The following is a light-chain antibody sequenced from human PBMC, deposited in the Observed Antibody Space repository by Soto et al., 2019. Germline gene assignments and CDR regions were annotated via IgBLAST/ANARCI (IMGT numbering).Light chain of an antibody. V-gene: IGKV1-5*01. CDR1: QSISSY. CDR3: QQYHTYPWT. CDR2: DAS. J-gene: IGKJ1*01. Sequence: DIQMTQSPSTLFASVGDRVTITCRASQSISSYLAWYQQKPGKAPKVLIFDASSLESGVPSRFSGSGSGTEFTLSISGLQPDDFATYYCQQYHTYPWTFGQGTKVEIK.